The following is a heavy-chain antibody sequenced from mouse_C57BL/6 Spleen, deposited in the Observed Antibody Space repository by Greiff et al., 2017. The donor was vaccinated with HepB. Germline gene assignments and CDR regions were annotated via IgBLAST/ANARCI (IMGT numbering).Heavy chain of an antibody. J-gene: IGHJ1*03. V-gene: IGHV1-47*01. CDR1: GYTFTTYP. Sequence: QVHVKQSGAELVKPGASVKMSCKASGYTFTTYPIEWMKQNHGKSLEWIGNFHPYNDDTKYNEKFKGKATLTVEKSSSTVYLELSRLTSDDSAVYYCARGSSYHWYFDVWGTGTTVTVSS. CDR2: FHPYNDDT. D-gene: IGHD1-1*01. CDR3: ARGSSYHWYFDV.